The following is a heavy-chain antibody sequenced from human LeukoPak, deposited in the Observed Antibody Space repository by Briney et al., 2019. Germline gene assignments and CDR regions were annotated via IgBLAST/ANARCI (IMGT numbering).Heavy chain of an antibody. Sequence: SVKVSCKASGGTFSSYAISWVRQAPGQGLEWMGGIIPIFGTANYAQKFQGRVTITADKSTSTAYMELSSLRSEDTAVYYCARDLGGSYSSETWFDPWGQGTLVTVSS. D-gene: IGHD1-26*01. V-gene: IGHV1-69*06. CDR2: IIPIFGTA. CDR3: ARDLGGSYSSETWFDP. CDR1: GGTFSSYA. J-gene: IGHJ5*02.